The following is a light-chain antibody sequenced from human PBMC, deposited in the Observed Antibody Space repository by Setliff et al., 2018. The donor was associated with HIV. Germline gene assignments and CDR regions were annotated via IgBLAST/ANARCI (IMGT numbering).Light chain of an antibody. V-gene: IGLV2-14*02. CDR2: EVT. J-gene: IGLJ1*01. Sequence: QSALTQPASVSGSPGQSITVACTGTSNDIATYKLVSWYQQLPGQAPKLIISEVTKRPSGVSNRFSGSKSGNTASLTISGLQAEDEADYYCSSYTTGTTFVFGTGTKV. CDR1: SNDIATYKL. CDR3: SSYTTGTTFV.